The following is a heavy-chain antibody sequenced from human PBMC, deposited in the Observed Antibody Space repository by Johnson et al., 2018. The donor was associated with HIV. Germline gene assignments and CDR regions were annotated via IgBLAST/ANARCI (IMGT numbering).Heavy chain of an antibody. V-gene: IGHV3-20*04. CDR2: INWNGGST. J-gene: IGHJ3*02. CDR3: AKDLINSGIDPQAFDI. CDR1: GFSVSNNY. D-gene: IGHD1-26*01. Sequence: VQLVESGGGVVQPGRSLRLSCAASGFSVSNNYMNWVRQAPGKGLEWVSDINWNGGSTGYADSVKGRFTISRDNAKNSLYLQMNSLRAEDTALYYCAKDLINSGIDPQAFDIWGQGTMVTVSS.